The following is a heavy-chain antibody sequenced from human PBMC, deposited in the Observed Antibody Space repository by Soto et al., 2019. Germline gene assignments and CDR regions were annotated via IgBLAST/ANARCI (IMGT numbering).Heavy chain of an antibody. Sequence: ASVKVSCKASGYTFTSYGISWVRQAPGQGLEWMGWISAYNGNTNYAQKLQGRVTMTTDTSTSTAYMELRSLRSDDTAVYYCARVFSSMIVVVITGYYGMDVWGQGTTVTVS. CDR2: ISAYNGNT. D-gene: IGHD3-22*01. V-gene: IGHV1-18*04. CDR1: GYTFTSYG. CDR3: ARVFSSMIVVVITGYYGMDV. J-gene: IGHJ6*02.